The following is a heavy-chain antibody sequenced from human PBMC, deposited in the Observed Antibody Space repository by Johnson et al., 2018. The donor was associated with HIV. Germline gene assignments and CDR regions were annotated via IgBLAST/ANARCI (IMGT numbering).Heavy chain of an antibody. CDR3: VRGEEGAFDI. CDR1: GFIFSSYW. CDR2: IKQDGSEK. V-gene: IGHV3-7*03. J-gene: IGHJ3*02. Sequence: EQLVESGGGLVQPGGSLRLSCAASGFIFSSYWMSWVRQAPGRGLEWVANIKQDGSEKYYVDSVKGRFTISRDNAKNSLFLQMTSLTAEDTAVFSCVRGEEGAFDIWGQGTMVTVSS.